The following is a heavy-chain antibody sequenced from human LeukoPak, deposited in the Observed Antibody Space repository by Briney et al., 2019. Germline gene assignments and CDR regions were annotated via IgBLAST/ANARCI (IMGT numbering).Heavy chain of an antibody. Sequence: PGGSLRLSXAASGFTFSDYSMNWVRQAPGKGLEWVSYISTSGNYIYYADSVKGRFTISRDNAKNSLYLQMNSLRAEDTAVYYCSRGSYNSGGTSDYWGQGNLVTVSS. J-gene: IGHJ4*02. CDR3: SRGSYNSGGTSDY. V-gene: IGHV3-21*01. CDR2: ISTSGNYI. CDR1: GFTFSDYS. D-gene: IGHD2-15*01.